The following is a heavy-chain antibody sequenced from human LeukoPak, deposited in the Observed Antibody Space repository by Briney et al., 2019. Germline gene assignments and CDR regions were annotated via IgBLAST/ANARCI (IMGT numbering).Heavy chain of an antibody. Sequence: SETLSLTCTVSGDSITSSSYFWGWIRQPPGKGLEWIGSIYYSGSTYYNPSLKSRVTISVDTSKNQFSLKLSSVTAADTAVYYCAREGAAGMVNYWGQGTLVTVSS. CDR1: GDSITSSSYF. J-gene: IGHJ4*02. CDR3: AREGAAGMVNY. CDR2: IYYSGST. V-gene: IGHV4-39*07. D-gene: IGHD6-13*01.